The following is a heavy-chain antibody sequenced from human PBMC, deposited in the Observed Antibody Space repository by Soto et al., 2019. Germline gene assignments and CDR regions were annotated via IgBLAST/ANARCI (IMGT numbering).Heavy chain of an antibody. Sequence: QVQLVQSGAEVKKPGASVKVSCKASGYTFTSYAMHWVRQAPGQRLEWMGWINAGNGNTKYSQKFQGRVTITRDTSASTAYMELSSLRSEDTAVYYCAGDYYDSSGYYYSPLSAYWGQGTLVTVSS. V-gene: IGHV1-3*01. D-gene: IGHD3-22*01. CDR3: AGDYYDSSGYYYSPLSAY. CDR2: INAGNGNT. J-gene: IGHJ4*02. CDR1: GYTFTSYA.